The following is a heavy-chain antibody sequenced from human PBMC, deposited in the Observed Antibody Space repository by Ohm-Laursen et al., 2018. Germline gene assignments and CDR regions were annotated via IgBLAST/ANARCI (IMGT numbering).Heavy chain of an antibody. Sequence: SLRLSCTASGFTFSSYAMSWVRQAPGKGLEWVSAISGSGGSTYYADSVKGRFTISRDNAKNSLYLQMNSLRAEDTAVYYCARDRVPDYWGQGTLVTVSS. CDR2: ISGSGGST. J-gene: IGHJ4*02. D-gene: IGHD3-10*01. CDR1: GFTFSSYA. CDR3: ARDRVPDY. V-gene: IGHV3-23*01.